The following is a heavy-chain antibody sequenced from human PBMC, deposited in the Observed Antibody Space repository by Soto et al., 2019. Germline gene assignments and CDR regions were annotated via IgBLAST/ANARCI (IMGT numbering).Heavy chain of an antibody. CDR3: ARATPGIVATLYGRLDAFDI. J-gene: IGHJ3*02. V-gene: IGHV4-4*02. CDR2: IYHSGST. Sequence: QVQLQESGPGLVKPSGTLSLTCAVSSGSISSSNWWSWVRQPPGKGLEWIGGIYHSGSTNYNPSLKSRVTISVDKSKNQFSLKLSSVTAADTAVYYCARATPGIVATLYGRLDAFDIWGQGTMVTVSS. D-gene: IGHD5-12*01. CDR1: SGSISSSNW.